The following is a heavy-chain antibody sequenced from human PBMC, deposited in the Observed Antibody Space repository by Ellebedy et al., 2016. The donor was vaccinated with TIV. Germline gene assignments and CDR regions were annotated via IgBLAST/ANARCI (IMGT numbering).Heavy chain of an antibody. D-gene: IGHD1-14*01. CDR1: GFIFSSYS. Sequence: GESLKISCAASGFIFSSYSMSWVRRAPGKGLEWVANINQDGTEQHYVDSVKGRFTVSRDSAKNSLYLQMNSLRAEDTAVYYCARGRTTGIWGQGTLVTVSS. CDR3: ARGRTTGI. V-gene: IGHV3-7*01. J-gene: IGHJ4*02. CDR2: INQDGTEQ.